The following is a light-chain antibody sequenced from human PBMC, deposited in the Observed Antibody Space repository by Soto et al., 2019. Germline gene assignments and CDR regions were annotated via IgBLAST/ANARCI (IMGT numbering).Light chain of an antibody. V-gene: IGKV1-33*01. Sequence: DIQMTQSPSSLSASLGARVSITCQASQDIRTSLSWFQQKVGRAPKLLIYGASNLETGVPSRFRGSGSGRDFTFTISSLQPEVIATYYCQHYDNLPPFTFGPGTKVDIK. J-gene: IGKJ3*01. CDR1: QDIRTS. CDR3: QHYDNLPPFT. CDR2: GAS.